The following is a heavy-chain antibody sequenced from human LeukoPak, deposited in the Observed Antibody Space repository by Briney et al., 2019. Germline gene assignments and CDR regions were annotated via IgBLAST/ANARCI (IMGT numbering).Heavy chain of an antibody. Sequence: GGSLRLSCAASGFTFSSYSMNWVRQAPGKGLEWVSYISSSSSTIYYADSVKGRFTISRDNAKNSLYLQMNSLRAEDTAVYYCAREGYDLNYYYYMDVWGKGTTVTVSS. CDR2: ISSSSSTI. D-gene: IGHD5-12*01. V-gene: IGHV3-48*01. CDR3: AREGYDLNYYYYMDV. CDR1: GFTFSSYS. J-gene: IGHJ6*03.